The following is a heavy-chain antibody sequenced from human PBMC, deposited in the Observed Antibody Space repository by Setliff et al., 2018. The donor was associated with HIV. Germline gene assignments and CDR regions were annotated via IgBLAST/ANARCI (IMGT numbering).Heavy chain of an antibody. J-gene: IGHJ6*02. CDR2: IYYSGST. CDR1: GGSISSSSYY. CDR3: ARQYNRQYGMDV. Sequence: PSETLSLTCTVSGGSISSSSYYWGWIRQPPGKGLEWIGSIYYSGSTYYNPSLKSRVTISVDTSKNQFSLKLSSVTAAATAVYYCARQYNRQYGMDVWGQGTTVTVSS. V-gene: IGHV4-39*01. D-gene: IGHD1-20*01.